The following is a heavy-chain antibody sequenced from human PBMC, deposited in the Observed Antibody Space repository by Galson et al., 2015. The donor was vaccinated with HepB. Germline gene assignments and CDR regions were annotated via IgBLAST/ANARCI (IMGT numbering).Heavy chain of an antibody. Sequence: ALLLSCAAYGFSFGNYAIYWGGQAPGTGVEWVTVRWYVGRNMLHGDAVRGRLTTSREDCDNRLYLRMNKLRAEDTAVYYCARGSTLGIVATIYGAKGGFDIWGQGTMVTVSS. J-gene: IGHJ3*02. CDR3: ARGSTLGIVATIYGAKGGFDI. V-gene: IGHV3-33*01. CDR1: GFSFGNYA. D-gene: IGHD5-12*01. CDR2: RWYVGRNM.